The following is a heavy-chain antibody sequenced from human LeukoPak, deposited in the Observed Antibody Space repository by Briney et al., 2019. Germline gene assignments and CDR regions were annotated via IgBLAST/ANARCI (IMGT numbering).Heavy chain of an antibody. CDR1: EYSFTSYY. CDR2: VIPSGGGT. V-gene: IGHV1-46*01. Sequence: ASVKVSCKASEYSFTSYYIHWVRQAPGQGLEWMGIVIPSGGGTSYAQKFQGRVTMTRDTSTSTVYMEVSSLRSEDTAVYYCARDGCSSTSCYAAYYYYYGMDVWGQGTTVTVSS. J-gene: IGHJ6*02. CDR3: ARDGCSSTSCYAAYYYYYGMDV. D-gene: IGHD2-2*01.